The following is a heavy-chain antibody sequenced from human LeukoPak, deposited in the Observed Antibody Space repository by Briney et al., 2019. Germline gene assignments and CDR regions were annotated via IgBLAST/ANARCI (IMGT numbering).Heavy chain of an antibody. V-gene: IGHV1-18*01. Sequence: ASVTVSCKASGYTFTSYGISWVRQAPGQGLEWMGWISAYNGNTNYAQKLQGRVNMTTDTSTSTAYMELRSLRSDDTAVYYCARRGSTESNYYYYGMDVRGKGTPVSVSS. CDR1: GYTFTSYG. D-gene: IGHD5/OR15-5a*01. J-gene: IGHJ6*04. CDR2: ISAYNGNT. CDR3: ARRGSTESNYYYYGMDV.